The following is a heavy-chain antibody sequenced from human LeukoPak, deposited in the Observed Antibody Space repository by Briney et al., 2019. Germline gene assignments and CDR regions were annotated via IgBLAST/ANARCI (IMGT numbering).Heavy chain of an antibody. CDR3: AKGGYPDSCGSYWRYDY. CDR1: GFTFSTFA. CDR2: IGNNGIGT. V-gene: IGHV3-23*05. D-gene: IGHD3-22*01. J-gene: IGHJ4*02. Sequence: TGGSLRLSCAASGFTFSTFAMSWVRQAPGKGLEWVSDIGNNGIGTYYADSVKGRFTISRDNSKNTVSLQMNSLRAEDTAVYYCAKGGYPDSCGSYWRYDYWGQGTLVTVSS.